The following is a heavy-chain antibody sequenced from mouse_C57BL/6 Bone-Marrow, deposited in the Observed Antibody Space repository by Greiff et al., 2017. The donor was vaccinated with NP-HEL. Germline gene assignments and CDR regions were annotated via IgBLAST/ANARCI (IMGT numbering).Heavy chain of an antibody. CDR3: TTGNVVDD. CDR1: GYTFTDYE. CDR2: IDPETGGT. V-gene: IGHV1-15*01. J-gene: IGHJ2*01. Sequence: QVQLQQSGAELVRPGASVTLSCKASGYTFTDYEMHWVKQTPVHGLEWIGAIDPETGGTAYNQKFKGKAILPADKSSSTAYMEHLSLTTDDSAVDYCTTGNVVDDWGQGTTLTVAS.